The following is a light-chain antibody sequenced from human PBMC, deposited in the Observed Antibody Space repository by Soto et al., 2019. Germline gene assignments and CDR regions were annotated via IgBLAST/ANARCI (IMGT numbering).Light chain of an antibody. J-gene: IGKJ2*01. CDR1: QSVRSNY. CDR3: QHYGGSPLYT. V-gene: IGKV3-20*01. Sequence: EIVLTQSPGTLSLSPGEGATLSCRASQSVRSNYLAWYQQKPGQAPRLLIYGASSRATGIPDRFSGSGSGTDFTLTISRLEPEDFAVYYCQHYGGSPLYTFGQGTKVEIK. CDR2: GAS.